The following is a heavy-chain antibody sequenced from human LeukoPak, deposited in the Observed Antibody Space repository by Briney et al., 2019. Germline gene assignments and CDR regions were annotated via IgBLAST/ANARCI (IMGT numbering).Heavy chain of an antibody. CDR3: ARGQWFGESPPFDY. CDR1: GGSFSGYY. V-gene: IGHV4-34*01. Sequence: SETLSLTCAVYGGSFSGYYWSWIRQPPGKGLEWMGEINHSGSTNYNPSLKSRVTISVDTSKNQFSLKLSSVTAAAPAVYYCARGQWFGESPPFDYWGQGTLVTVSS. D-gene: IGHD3-10*01. CDR2: INHSGST. J-gene: IGHJ4*02.